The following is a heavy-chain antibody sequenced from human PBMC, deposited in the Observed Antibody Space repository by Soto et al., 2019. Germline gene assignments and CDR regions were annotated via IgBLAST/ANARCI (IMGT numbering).Heavy chain of an antibody. CDR3: ARSYTATTEANWFDP. D-gene: IGHD4-17*01. CDR1: GGAISSGGYY. V-gene: IGHV4-31*03. Sequence: SETLSLTCTVSGGAISSGGYYWSWIRQLPGKGLEWIGYIYYSGGTYFNPSLKSRVTISVDTSKNQFSLKVSSVTAADTAVYYCARSYTATTEANWFDPWGQGTLVTVSS. CDR2: IYYSGGT. J-gene: IGHJ5*02.